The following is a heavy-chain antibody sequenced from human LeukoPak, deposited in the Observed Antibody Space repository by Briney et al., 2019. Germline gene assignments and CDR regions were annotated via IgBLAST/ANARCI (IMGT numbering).Heavy chain of an antibody. D-gene: IGHD5-12*01. J-gene: IGHJ4*02. CDR1: GFTFNTYS. CDR3: VGGEWLRSGLGY. Sequence: GGSLRLSCAASGFTFNTYSMNWVRQAPGKGLEWVSTIYSDGSTYYADSVKGRFIISRDNSKNTLYLQMYSLRAEDTAVYFCVGGEWLRSGLGYWGQGTLVTVSS. CDR2: IYSDGST. V-gene: IGHV3-53*01.